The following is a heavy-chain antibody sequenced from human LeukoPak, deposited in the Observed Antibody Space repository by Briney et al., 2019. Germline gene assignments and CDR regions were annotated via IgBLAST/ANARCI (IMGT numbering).Heavy chain of an antibody. CDR1: GGSIRSGDYY. Sequence: SQTLSLTCTVSGGSIRSGDYYWSWIRQPPGKGLEWIGYIYYSGSTYYNPSLKSRVTISVDTSKNQFSLKLSSVTAADTAVYYCARISTFGGVIVFDYWGQGTLVTVSS. J-gene: IGHJ4*02. CDR3: ARISTFGGVIVFDY. V-gene: IGHV4-30-4*01. CDR2: IYYSGST. D-gene: IGHD3-16*02.